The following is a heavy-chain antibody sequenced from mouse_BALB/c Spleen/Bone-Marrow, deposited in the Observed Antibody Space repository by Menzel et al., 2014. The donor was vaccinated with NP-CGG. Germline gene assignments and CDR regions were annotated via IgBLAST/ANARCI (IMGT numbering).Heavy chain of an antibody. D-gene: IGHD2-1*01. V-gene: IGHV5-17*02. CDR2: ISSGSSTI. Sequence: EVKLMESGGGLVQPGGSRKLSCAASGSTFSSFGMHWVRQAPEKGLEWVAYISSGSSTIYYADTVKGRFTISRDNPKNTVFLQMTSLRSEDTAMYYCAREGDYGNYWYFDVWGAGTTVTVSS. CDR3: AREGDYGNYWYFDV. J-gene: IGHJ1*01. CDR1: GSTFSSFG.